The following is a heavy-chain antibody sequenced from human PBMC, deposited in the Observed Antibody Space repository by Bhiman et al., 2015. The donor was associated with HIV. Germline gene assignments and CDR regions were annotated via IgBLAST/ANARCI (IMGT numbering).Heavy chain of an antibody. CDR3: AKDLGESENEEWASDYYDFGSDYPGQDPRGVVGTFDI. D-gene: IGHD3-3*01. Sequence: QVQLVESGGGVVQPGRSLRLSCAASGFTFSSFGMHWVRQAPGKGLEWVAVISYDGNNKYYADSVKGRFTISRENSKNTLYLQMNSLRAEDTAVYYCAKDLGESENEEWASDYYDFGSDYPGQDPRGVVGTFDIWGHGTMVTVSS. CDR1: GFTFSSFG. J-gene: IGHJ3*02. CDR2: ISYDGNNK. V-gene: IGHV3-30*18.